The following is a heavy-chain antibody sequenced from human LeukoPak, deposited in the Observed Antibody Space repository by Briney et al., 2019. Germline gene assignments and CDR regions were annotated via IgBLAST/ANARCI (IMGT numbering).Heavy chain of an antibody. Sequence: SETLSLTCSVSGGSISSYYWSWIRQPPGKGLEWIGYLYYGGSTNSNPSLKSRVTMSVDTSKNQFSLKLRSVTAADTAVYYCARTPRPAYYYGMDVWGQGTTVTVSS. CDR3: ARTPRPAYYYGMDV. CDR1: GGSISSYY. J-gene: IGHJ6*02. CDR2: LYYGGST. V-gene: IGHV4-59*01.